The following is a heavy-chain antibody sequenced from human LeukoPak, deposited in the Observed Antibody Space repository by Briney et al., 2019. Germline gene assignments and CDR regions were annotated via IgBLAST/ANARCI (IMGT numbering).Heavy chain of an antibody. Sequence: GGSLRLSCAASGFTFSTYAMSWVRQAPGKGLEWVSVICANDGNTYYADAVKGRFTISRDNSKDTLYLQMDSLRAEDTAVYYCAKGSGSSCYSPCDYWGQGILVTVSS. CDR2: ICANDGNT. J-gene: IGHJ4*02. CDR1: GFTFSTYA. V-gene: IGHV3-23*01. CDR3: AKGSGSSCYSPCDY. D-gene: IGHD2-15*01.